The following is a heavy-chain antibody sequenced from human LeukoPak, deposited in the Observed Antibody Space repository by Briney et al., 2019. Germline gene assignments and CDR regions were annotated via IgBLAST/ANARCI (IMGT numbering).Heavy chain of an antibody. CDR2: ISYDGSNK. V-gene: IGHV3-30*18. Sequence: GGSLRLSCAASGFTFSSYGMHWVRQAPGKGLEWVAVISYDGSNKYYADSVKGRFTISRDNSKNTLYLQMNSLRAEDTAVYYCAKDNRRADFWSGYYGPYYYYYYMGVWGKGTTVTVSS. D-gene: IGHD3-3*01. CDR1: GFTFSSYG. CDR3: AKDNRRADFWSGYYGPYYYYYYMGV. J-gene: IGHJ6*03.